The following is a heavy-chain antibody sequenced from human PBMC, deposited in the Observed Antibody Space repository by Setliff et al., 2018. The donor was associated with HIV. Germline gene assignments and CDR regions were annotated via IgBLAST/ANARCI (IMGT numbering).Heavy chain of an antibody. CDR1: GGSVTSYY. J-gene: IGHJ4*02. V-gene: IGHV4-59*08. CDR2: IYHTGIT. D-gene: IGHD6-13*01. CDR3: ARLKLTTGGYSSSLTYFDY. Sequence: SETLSLTCTVSGGSVTSYYWSWIRQSPEKGLEWIGYIYHTGITNYNPSLKSRLSTSIDTSKNQFSLKLSSVTAADTAVYYCARLKLTTGGYSSSLTYFDYWGQGTLVTVS.